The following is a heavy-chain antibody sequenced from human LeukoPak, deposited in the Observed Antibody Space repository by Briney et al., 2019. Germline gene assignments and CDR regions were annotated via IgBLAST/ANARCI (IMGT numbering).Heavy chain of an antibody. Sequence: ASVKVSCKASGYTFTSYDINWVRQATGQGLEWMGWMNPNSGNTGYAQKFQGRVTMTRNTSMSTAYMELSSLRSEDTAVYYCAREDRNYDFWSGYYTYYYYYYMDVWGKGTTVTVSS. CDR3: AREDRNYDFWSGYYTYYYYYYMDV. V-gene: IGHV1-8*01. CDR2: MNPNSGNT. D-gene: IGHD3-3*01. CDR1: GYTFTSYD. J-gene: IGHJ6*03.